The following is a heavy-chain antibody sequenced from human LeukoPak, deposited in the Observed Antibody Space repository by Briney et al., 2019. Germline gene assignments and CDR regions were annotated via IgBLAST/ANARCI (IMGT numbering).Heavy chain of an antibody. CDR1: GYTFTSYD. J-gene: IGHJ6*02. V-gene: IGHV1-8*01. D-gene: IGHD6-13*01. CDR3: ARIAAAGGGWVDYYYYYGMDV. CDR2: MNPNSGNT. Sequence: ASVKVSCKASGYTFTSYDINWVRQATGQGLEWMGWMNPNSGNTGYAQKFQGRVTMTRNTSISTAYMELSSLRSEDTAVYYCARIAAAGGGWVDYYYYYGMDVWGQGTTVIVSS.